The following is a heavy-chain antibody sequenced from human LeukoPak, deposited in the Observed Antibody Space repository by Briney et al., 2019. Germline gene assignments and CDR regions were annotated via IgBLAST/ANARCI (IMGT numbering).Heavy chain of an antibody. CDR3: AKDRLSGFSGGVIDY. CDR2: IKQDGSEK. D-gene: IGHD6-19*01. V-gene: IGHV3-7*03. CDR1: GFTFSSYW. J-gene: IGHJ4*02. Sequence: GGSLRLSCAASGFTFSSYWMSWVRQAPGKGLEWVANIKQDGSEKYYVDSVKGRFTISRDNAKNSLYLQMNSLRAEDMALYYCAKDRLSGFSGGVIDYWGQGTLVTVSS.